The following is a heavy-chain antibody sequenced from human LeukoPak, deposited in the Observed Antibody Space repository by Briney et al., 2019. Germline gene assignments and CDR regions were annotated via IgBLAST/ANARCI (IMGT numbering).Heavy chain of an antibody. CDR2: IKVDGSEK. V-gene: IGHV3-7*01. Sequence: GGSLRLSCAASGFTFSSYWMSWVCQAPGKGLEWVANIKVDGSEKYYVDSVKGRFTISRDNAKNSLYLQMDSLRAEDTAMYYCARDPIYYYGAGSNIVDYWGQGTLVTVSS. D-gene: IGHD3-10*01. CDR1: GFTFSSYW. J-gene: IGHJ4*02. CDR3: ARDPIYYYGAGSNIVDY.